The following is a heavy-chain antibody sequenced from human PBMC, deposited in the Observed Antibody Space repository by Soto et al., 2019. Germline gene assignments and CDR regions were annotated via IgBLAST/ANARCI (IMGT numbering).Heavy chain of an antibody. CDR3: ASGAGYPSYFGY. Sequence: EVQLLESGGGLVQPGGSLRLSCAASGFTFSSYAMSWVRQAPGKGLEWVSAISGSGGSTYYADSEKGRFTISRDNSKNTLYLQMNSLRAEDTAVYYCASGAGYPSYFGYWGQGTLVTVSS. D-gene: IGHD6-19*01. CDR1: GFTFSSYA. J-gene: IGHJ4*02. V-gene: IGHV3-23*01. CDR2: ISGSGGST.